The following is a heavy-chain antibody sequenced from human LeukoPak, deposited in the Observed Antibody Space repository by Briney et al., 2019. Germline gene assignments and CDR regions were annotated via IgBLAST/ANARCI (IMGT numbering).Heavy chain of an antibody. V-gene: IGHV3-23*01. Sequence: PGGSLRLSCAASGFTFSSYSMSWVPQAPGKGPEWLAAVIGSGGRTSYADSVKGRFTISRDNSKNTLYLEMNSLSAEDTALYVCAKTQDTSMIYGYFDYWGQGTLVTVSS. CDR2: VIGSGGRT. CDR3: AKTQDTSMIYGYFDY. D-gene: IGHD5-18*01. CDR1: GFTFSSYS. J-gene: IGHJ4*02.